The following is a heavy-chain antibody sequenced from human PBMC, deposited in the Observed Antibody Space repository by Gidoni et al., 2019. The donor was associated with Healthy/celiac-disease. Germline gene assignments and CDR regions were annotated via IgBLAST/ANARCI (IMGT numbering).Heavy chain of an antibody. V-gene: IGHV4-39*01. CDR3: ASLGSGYCIDY. D-gene: IGHD3-22*01. J-gene: IGHJ4*02. Sequence: LKSRVTISVDTSKNQFSLKLSSVTAADTAVYYCASLGSGYCIDYWGQGTLVTVSS.